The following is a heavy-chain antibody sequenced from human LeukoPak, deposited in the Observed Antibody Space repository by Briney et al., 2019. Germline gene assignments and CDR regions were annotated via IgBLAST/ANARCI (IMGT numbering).Heavy chain of an antibody. Sequence: SVKVSCKASGGTFSSYAISWVRQAPGQGLEWMGGIIPIFGTANYAQKFQGRVTITTDESTSTAYMELGSLRSEDTAVYYCARLSRSGWYWDYFDYWGQGTLVTVSS. D-gene: IGHD6-19*01. J-gene: IGHJ4*02. CDR2: IIPIFGTA. CDR1: GGTFSSYA. V-gene: IGHV1-69*05. CDR3: ARLSRSGWYWDYFDY.